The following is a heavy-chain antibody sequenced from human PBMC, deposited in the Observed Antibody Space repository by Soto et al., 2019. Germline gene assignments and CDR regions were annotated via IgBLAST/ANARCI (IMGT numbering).Heavy chain of an antibody. D-gene: IGHD5-18*01. Sequence: PGGSLRLSCAASGFTFSSYGMHWVRPAPGKGLEWVAVISYDGSNKYYADSVKGRFTISRDNSKNTLYLQMNSLRAEDTAVYYCAKDGVPGYSYGYDAFDIWGQGTMVTVSS. J-gene: IGHJ3*02. V-gene: IGHV3-30*18. CDR1: GFTFSSYG. CDR3: AKDGVPGYSYGYDAFDI. CDR2: ISYDGSNK.